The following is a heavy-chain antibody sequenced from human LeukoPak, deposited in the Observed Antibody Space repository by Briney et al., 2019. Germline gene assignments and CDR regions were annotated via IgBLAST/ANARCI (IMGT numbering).Heavy chain of an antibody. CDR3: ARDGYNSGYFDY. CDR1: VGSISSGDYY. CDR2: IYYSRST. Sequence: SETLSLICTVSVGSISSGDYYWNWIRQPPGKGLEWIGYIYYSRSTSYSPSLKSRLTISVDTSNNQFSLKLSSVTAADTAVYYCARDGYNSGYFDYWGQGTLVTVSS. V-gene: IGHV4-30-4*01. D-gene: IGHD5-24*01. J-gene: IGHJ4*02.